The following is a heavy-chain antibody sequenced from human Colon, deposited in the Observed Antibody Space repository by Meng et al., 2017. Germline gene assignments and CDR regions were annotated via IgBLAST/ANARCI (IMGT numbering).Heavy chain of an antibody. CDR1: GGSMSTYH. Sequence: GSLRLSCTVSGGSMSTYHWSWIRQSAGKGLEWLGRIYNTGSTTYNPSLGGRVTMSVDTSKNQVSLRLTSLTAADTAVYYCARGWYNYGLDVWGQGTTVTVS. CDR3: ARGWYNYGLDV. V-gene: IGHV4-4*07. D-gene: IGHD6-19*01. CDR2: IYNTGST. J-gene: IGHJ6*02.